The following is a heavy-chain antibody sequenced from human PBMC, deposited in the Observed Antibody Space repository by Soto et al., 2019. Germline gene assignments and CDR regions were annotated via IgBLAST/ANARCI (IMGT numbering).Heavy chain of an antibody. J-gene: IGHJ6*03. V-gene: IGHV3-21*01. CDR3: ARDREDGLGYCSSTSCYHGYYYYMDV. CDR1: GFTFSSYS. D-gene: IGHD2-2*01. CDR2: ISSSSSYI. Sequence: GGSLRLSCAASGFTFSSYSMNWVRQAPGKGLEWVSSISSSSSYIYYADSVKGRFTISRDNAKTSLYLKMNSLRAEDTAVYYCARDREDGLGYCSSTSCYHGYYYYMDVWGKGTTVTVSS.